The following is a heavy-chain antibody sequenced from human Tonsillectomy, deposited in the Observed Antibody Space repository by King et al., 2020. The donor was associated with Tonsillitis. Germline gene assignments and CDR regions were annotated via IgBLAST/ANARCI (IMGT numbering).Heavy chain of an antibody. Sequence: QLVESGGGLVQPGGPLRLSCAASGFTFRSYALSWVRQSPGKGRQWVSAISGSGYKTYYIDSVKGRFTISRYNSKNTVSLQMNSLRAEDTGVYYCVREMLTGSCADYWGQGTLVTGSS. CDR3: VREMLTGSCADY. V-gene: IGHV3-23*04. CDR2: ISGSGYKT. D-gene: IGHD2-15*01. J-gene: IGHJ4*02. CDR1: GFTFRSYA.